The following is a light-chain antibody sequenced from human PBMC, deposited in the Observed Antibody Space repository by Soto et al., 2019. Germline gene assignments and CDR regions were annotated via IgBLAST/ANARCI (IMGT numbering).Light chain of an antibody. CDR1: QRTSSW. Sequence: DISMTQSHSPLSASVGDRVTIPCRDTQRTSSWLALYQQKPGKAPKLLIYDASSLESGVPSRFIGSGSGTEFTLTLSSLQSEDFVVYYCQQYNRWPPRTFGQGTRLEIK. CDR2: DAS. V-gene: IGKV1-5*01. CDR3: QQYNRWPPRT. J-gene: IGKJ5*01.